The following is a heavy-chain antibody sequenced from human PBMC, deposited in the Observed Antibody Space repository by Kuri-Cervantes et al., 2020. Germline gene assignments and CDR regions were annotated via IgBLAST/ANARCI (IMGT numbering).Heavy chain of an antibody. CDR1: GGSISSSNW. CDR2: IYHSEST. D-gene: IGHD3-10*01. V-gene: IGHV4-4*02. J-gene: IGHJ4*02. Sequence: SETLSLTCAVSGGSISSSNWWSWVRQPPGKGLEWIGEIYHSESTNYNPSLKSRVTISVDKSKNQFSLKLSSVTAADTAVYYCARVIDYGSGSYWDYWGQGTLVTVSS. CDR3: ARVIDYGSGSYWDY.